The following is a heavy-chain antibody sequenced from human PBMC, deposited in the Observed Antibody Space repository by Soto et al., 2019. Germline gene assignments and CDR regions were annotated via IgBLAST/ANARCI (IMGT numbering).Heavy chain of an antibody. Sequence: QLQLQESGPGLVKPSETLSLTCTVSGGSISSSSYYWGWIRQPPGKGLEWIGSIYYSGITYYNPSLKSRVTISVDTSKNQFSLKLSSVTAADTAVYYCARAGAVAGTKYYYYYYGMDVWGQGTTVTVSS. CDR1: GGSISSSSYY. D-gene: IGHD6-19*01. J-gene: IGHJ6*02. V-gene: IGHV4-39*01. CDR2: IYYSGIT. CDR3: ARAGAVAGTKYYYYYYGMDV.